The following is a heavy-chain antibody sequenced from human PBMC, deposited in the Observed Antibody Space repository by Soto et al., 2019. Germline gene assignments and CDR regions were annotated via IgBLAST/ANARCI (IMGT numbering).Heavy chain of an antibody. V-gene: IGHV3-30*18. CDR3: AKETGADY. CDR1: GFTFSNYG. J-gene: IGHJ4*02. D-gene: IGHD3-10*01. Sequence: QVQLVESGGGVVQPGRSLRLSCAASGFTFSNYGMYWVRQAPGKGLEWVARISYDGSDQFYGDSVKGRFTISRDNSKKILYVQMNSLRSEDTAVYYCAKETGADYWGQGTVVTVSA. CDR2: ISYDGSDQ.